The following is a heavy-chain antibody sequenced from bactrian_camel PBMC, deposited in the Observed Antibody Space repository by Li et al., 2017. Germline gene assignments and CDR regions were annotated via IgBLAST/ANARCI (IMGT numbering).Heavy chain of an antibody. CDR3: AADRRWRCAGWSRPSQFGH. V-gene: IGHV3S40*01. D-gene: IGHD6*01. J-gene: IGHJ4*01. CDR1: GYPYNSDN. Sequence: VQLVESGGDSVQAGGSLRLTCDAIGYPYNSDNCMARFRQAPGKKREGVAALSIVEDRPYYADSVKGRFTISQDNAKNTIYLQMNSLKPEDAAVYYCAADRRWRCAGWSRPSQFGHWGQGTQVTVS. CDR2: LSIVEDRP.